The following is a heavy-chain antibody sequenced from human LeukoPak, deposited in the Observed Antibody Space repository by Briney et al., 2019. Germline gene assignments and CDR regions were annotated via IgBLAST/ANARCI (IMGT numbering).Heavy chain of an antibody. Sequence: GASVKVSCKASGYTFTSYDINWVRQATGQGLEWMGWMNPKSGNTGYAQKFQGRVTMTRNTSISTAYMELSSLRSEDTAVYYCALVGATYDAFDIWGQGTMVTVSS. J-gene: IGHJ3*02. CDR1: GYTFTSYD. V-gene: IGHV1-8*01. D-gene: IGHD1-26*01. CDR2: MNPKSGNT. CDR3: ALVGATYDAFDI.